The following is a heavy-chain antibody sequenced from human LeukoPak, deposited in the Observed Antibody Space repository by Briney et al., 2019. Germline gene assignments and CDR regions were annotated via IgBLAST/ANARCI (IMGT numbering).Heavy chain of an antibody. V-gene: IGHV3-23*01. CDR3: AKVDNYYDSSGNYYFDY. D-gene: IGHD3-22*01. Sequence: GGSLRLSCAASGFTFSSYAMSWARQAPGKGLEWVSAVNARGYSTYYADSVKGRFTISRDNSKNTVFLQMSSLRAEDTAVYYCAKVDNYYDSSGNYYFDYWGQGTLVTVSS. CDR1: GFTFSSYA. J-gene: IGHJ4*02. CDR2: VNARGYST.